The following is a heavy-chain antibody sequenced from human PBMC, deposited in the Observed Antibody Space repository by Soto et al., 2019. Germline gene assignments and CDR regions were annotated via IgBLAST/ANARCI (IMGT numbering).Heavy chain of an antibody. CDR2: IYYSGST. V-gene: IGHV4-39*01. Sequence: PSATLSLTCTVSGGSISSRGYYWGWIRQPPGKGLEWIGSIYYSGSTYYNPSLKSRVTISVDTSKNQFSLKLSSVTATDTAVYYCARLLGTYCSSTSCSYYMDVWGKGTTVTVSS. D-gene: IGHD2-2*01. J-gene: IGHJ6*03. CDR3: ARLLGTYCSSTSCSYYMDV. CDR1: GGSISSRGYY.